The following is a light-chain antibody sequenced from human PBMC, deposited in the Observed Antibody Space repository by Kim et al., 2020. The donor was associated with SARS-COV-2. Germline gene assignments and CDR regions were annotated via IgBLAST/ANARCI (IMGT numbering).Light chain of an antibody. V-gene: IGLV3-19*01. CDR1: SLRVYY. CDR2: GKN. Sequence: VSVALGKTDRITSQGDSLRVYYASWDQEKAGEDPVLVIYGKNNRPSGIQDRFYGSNSGNTASLTITGAQEEDEADYYCNSRDSSGNHLVFGGGTQLTVL. CDR3: NSRDSSGNHLV. J-gene: IGLJ3*02.